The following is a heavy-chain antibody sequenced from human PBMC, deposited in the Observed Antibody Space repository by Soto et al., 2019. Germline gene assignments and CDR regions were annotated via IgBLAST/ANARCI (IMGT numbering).Heavy chain of an antibody. J-gene: IGHJ6*02. V-gene: IGHV4-34*01. CDR3: ARYKSNYYYGMDV. Sequence: SETLSLTCAVYGGSLIDFNWSWIRQPPGKGLEWIGEINHSGGTNYNPSLTSRATISVDTSKNQFSLKLSSVTAADTAVYYCARYKSNYYYGMDVWGQGTTVTVSS. CDR2: INHSGGT. D-gene: IGHD1-20*01. CDR1: GGSLIDFN.